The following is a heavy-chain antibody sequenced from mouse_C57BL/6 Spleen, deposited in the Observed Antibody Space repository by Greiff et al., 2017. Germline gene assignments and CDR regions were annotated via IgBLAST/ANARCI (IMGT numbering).Heavy chain of an antibody. CDR2: IYPGDGDT. Sequence: LQESGPELVKPGASVKISCKASGYAFSSSWMNWVKQRPGKGLEWIGRIYPGDGDTNYTGKFKGKATLTADKSSSTAYMQLSSLTSEDSAVYFCARSGPPIYYDYDGYFDVWGTGTTVTVSS. D-gene: IGHD2-4*01. CDR3: ARSGPPIYYDYDGYFDV. V-gene: IGHV1-82*01. J-gene: IGHJ1*03. CDR1: GYAFSSSW.